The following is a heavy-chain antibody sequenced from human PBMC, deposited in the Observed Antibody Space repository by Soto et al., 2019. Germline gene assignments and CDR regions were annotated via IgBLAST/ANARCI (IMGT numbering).Heavy chain of an antibody. CDR1: DYSITSSISY. V-gene: IGHV4-39*07. CDR2: IYYSGST. Sequence: SERLFRTCDNCDYSITSSISYWGWLRQPPGKGLEWIGSIYYSGSTYYNPSLKSRVTISLDTSKNQFSLRLSSVTAADTAVYYCARSVFPWGQGTLVTVS. CDR3: ARSVFP. J-gene: IGHJ5*02.